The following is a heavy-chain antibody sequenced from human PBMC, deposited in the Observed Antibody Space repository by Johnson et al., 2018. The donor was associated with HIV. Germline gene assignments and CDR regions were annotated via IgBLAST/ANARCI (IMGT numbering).Heavy chain of an antibody. CDR3: AREVGIQLWSSDAFDI. J-gene: IGHJ3*02. CDR2: INWNGGST. CDR1: GFTFDDYG. D-gene: IGHD5-18*01. Sequence: VQLVESGGGVVRPGGSLRLSCAASGFTFDDYGMGWVRQAPGKGLEWVSGINWNGGSTGYADSVQGRFTISRDNAKNSLYLQMNSLRAEDTALYYCAREVGIQLWSSDAFDIWGQGTMVTVSS. V-gene: IGHV3-20*04.